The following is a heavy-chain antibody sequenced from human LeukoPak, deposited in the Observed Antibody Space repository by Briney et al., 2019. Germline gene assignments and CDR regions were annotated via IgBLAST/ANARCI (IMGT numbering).Heavy chain of an antibody. Sequence: ASVKVSCKASGGTFSSYAFNWVRQAPGQGLEWMGWINPNSGGTNYAQKFQGRVTMTRDTSISTAYMELGRLRSDDTAVYYCARDGEAYCGGDCYSKVFDYWGQGTLVTVSS. J-gene: IGHJ4*02. V-gene: IGHV1-2*02. CDR1: GGTFSSYA. CDR2: INPNSGGT. CDR3: ARDGEAYCGGDCYSKVFDY. D-gene: IGHD2-21*02.